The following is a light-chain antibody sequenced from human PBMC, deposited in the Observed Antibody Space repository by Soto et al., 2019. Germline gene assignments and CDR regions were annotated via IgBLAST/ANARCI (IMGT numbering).Light chain of an antibody. J-gene: IGKJ3*01. CDR2: DAS. V-gene: IGKV3-15*01. CDR1: QSISSN. Sequence: EIVLTQSPATLSVSTGERATLSCWASQSISSNLAWYQQKPGQAPRLLIYDASTRATDIPVRFSGSGSGTEFTLTISGLQSGDFAVYYCQQYNDWPETFGPGTKVDI. CDR3: QQYNDWPET.